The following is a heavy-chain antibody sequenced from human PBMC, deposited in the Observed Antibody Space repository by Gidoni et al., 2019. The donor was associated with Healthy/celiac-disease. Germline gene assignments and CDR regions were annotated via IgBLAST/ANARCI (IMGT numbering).Heavy chain of an antibody. J-gene: IGHJ6*02. D-gene: IGHD2-15*01. Sequence: QVQLQESGPGLVKPSETLSLTCTVSGGSISSYYWSWIRRPPGKGLEWIGYLYYSGSTNYNPSLKSRVTISVDTSKNQFSRKLSSVTAADTAVYYCARVRYCSGGSCYSRGRGWYYYYGMDVWGQGTTVTVSS. CDR1: GGSISSYY. V-gene: IGHV4-59*01. CDR3: ARVRYCSGGSCYSRGRGWYYYYGMDV. CDR2: LYYSGST.